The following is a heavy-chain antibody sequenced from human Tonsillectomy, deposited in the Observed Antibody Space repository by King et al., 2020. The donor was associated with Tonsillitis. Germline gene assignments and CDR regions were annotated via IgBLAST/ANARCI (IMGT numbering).Heavy chain of an antibody. CDR1: GGTLSSYA. Sequence: QLVQSGADVKKPGSSVKVSCKASGGTLSSYAISWVRQAPGQGLEWIGGIIPLFGTATYAQHFQGRVTITADESTITAYMELSSLRSEDTAVYYCARGPVVAATYFDYWGQGTLVTVSS. CDR2: IIPLFGTA. D-gene: IGHD2-15*01. V-gene: IGHV1-69*01. J-gene: IGHJ4*02. CDR3: ARGPVVAATYFDY.